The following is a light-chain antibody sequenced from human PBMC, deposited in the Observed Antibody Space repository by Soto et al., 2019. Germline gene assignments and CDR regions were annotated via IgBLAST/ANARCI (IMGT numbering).Light chain of an antibody. CDR3: QKLNTSPHS. CDR2: AAS. Sequence: DIQLSQSPSFLSASVGDRVTITCRASQDIISYLAWYQQKPGKAPKLLIYAASTLQSGVPSRFSGSGSGTDFTLTISSLQPEDFATYYCQKLNTSPHSFRPGTKVDI. CDR1: QDIISY. J-gene: IGKJ3*01. V-gene: IGKV1-9*01.